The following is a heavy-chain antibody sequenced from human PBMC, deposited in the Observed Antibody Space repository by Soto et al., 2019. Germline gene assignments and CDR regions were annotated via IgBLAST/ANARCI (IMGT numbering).Heavy chain of an antibody. Sequence: GASVKVSCKASGYTFTSYAMHWVRQAPGQRLEWMGWINAGNGNTKYSQKFQGRVTITRDTSASTAYMELSSLRSEDTAVYYCARVGGSYYGVLFDYWGEGTLVIVSS. CDR2: INAGNGNT. D-gene: IGHD1-26*01. V-gene: IGHV1-3*01. J-gene: IGHJ4*02. CDR1: GYTFTSYA. CDR3: ARVGGSYYGVLFDY.